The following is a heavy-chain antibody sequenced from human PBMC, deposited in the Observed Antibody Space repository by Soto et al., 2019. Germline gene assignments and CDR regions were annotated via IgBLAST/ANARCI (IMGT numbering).Heavy chain of an antibody. J-gene: IGHJ3*01. CDR1: GGTFSSYA. CDR3: ARVAPHYYDSSGYYPG. V-gene: IGHV1-69*01. Sequence: QVQLVQSGAEVKKPGSSVKVSCKASGGTFSSYAISWVRQAPGQGLEWMGGIIPIFGTANYAQKFQGRVTITADESTSTAYMALSSLRSEDTAVYYCARVAPHYYDSSGYYPGWGQGTMVTVSS. D-gene: IGHD3-22*01. CDR2: IIPIFGTA.